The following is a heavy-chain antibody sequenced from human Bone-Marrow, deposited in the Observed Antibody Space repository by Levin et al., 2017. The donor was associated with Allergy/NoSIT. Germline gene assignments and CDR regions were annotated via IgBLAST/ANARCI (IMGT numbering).Heavy chain of an antibody. Sequence: GGSLRLSCAASGFTFSSYGMHWVRQAPGKGLEWVAVIWYDGSNKYYADSVKGRFTISRDNSKNTLYLQMNSLRAEDTAVYYCARDRNLKGDFDYWGQGTLVTVSS. V-gene: IGHV3-33*01. CDR3: ARDRNLKGDFDY. D-gene: IGHD1-14*01. J-gene: IGHJ4*02. CDR1: GFTFSSYG. CDR2: IWYDGSNK.